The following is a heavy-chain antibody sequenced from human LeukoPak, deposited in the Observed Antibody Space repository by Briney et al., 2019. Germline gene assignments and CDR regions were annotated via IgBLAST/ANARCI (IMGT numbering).Heavy chain of an antibody. CDR2: LNPSGGST. Sequence: ASVKVSCKASGYTVTSYYMHWVRQAPGQGLEWMGILNPSGGSTSYAQKFQGRATLTRATSTSTVYMELSSLRSEDTAVYYCARDFANWPFDYWGQGTLVTVSS. J-gene: IGHJ4*02. V-gene: IGHV1-46*01. D-gene: IGHD1-1*01. CDR1: GYTVTSYY. CDR3: ARDFANWPFDY.